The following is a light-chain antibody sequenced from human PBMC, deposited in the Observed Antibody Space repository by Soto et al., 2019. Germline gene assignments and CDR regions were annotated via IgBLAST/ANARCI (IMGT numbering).Light chain of an antibody. CDR2: GAS. CDR1: QSVGRNF. Sequence: EIVLTQSPGTLSLSPGERATLSCRASQSVGRNFLAWYQQKPGQAPRLLIHGASTRASGIPDRFSGSGSGTDFIFTISRLEPGDFAVYYCQQYASSPLTFGGGTKVEIK. CDR3: QQYASSPLT. J-gene: IGKJ4*01. V-gene: IGKV3-20*01.